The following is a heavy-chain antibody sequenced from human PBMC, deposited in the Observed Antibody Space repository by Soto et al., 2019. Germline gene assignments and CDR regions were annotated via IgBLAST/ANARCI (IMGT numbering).Heavy chain of an antibody. J-gene: IGHJ4*02. CDR3: ARVSPYLGELRFDY. CDR1: GGTFSSYA. D-gene: IGHD3-16*01. V-gene: IGHV1-69*01. Sequence: QVQLVQSGAEVKKPGSSVKVSCKASGGTFSSYAISWVRQAPGQGLEWMGGIIPIFGTANYAQKFQGRVTITADESTSTAYMELSSLISEDTAVYYCARVSPYLGELRFDYWGQGTLVTVSS. CDR2: IIPIFGTA.